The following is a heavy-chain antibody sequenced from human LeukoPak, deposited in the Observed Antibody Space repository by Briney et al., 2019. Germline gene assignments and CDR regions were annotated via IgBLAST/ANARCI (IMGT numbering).Heavy chain of an antibody. J-gene: IGHJ6*02. CDR1: GYTFTNYG. CDR2: ISAYNGNT. CDR3: ARRLTDSSGYYPYYYYGMDV. Sequence: ASVKVSCKGSGYTFTNYGIHWVRQAPGQGLEWMGWISAYNGNTNHAQKLQGRVTMTTDTSTSTAYMELRSLRSDDTAVYYCARRLTDSSGYYPYYYYGMDVWGQGTTVTVSS. D-gene: IGHD3-22*01. V-gene: IGHV1-18*01.